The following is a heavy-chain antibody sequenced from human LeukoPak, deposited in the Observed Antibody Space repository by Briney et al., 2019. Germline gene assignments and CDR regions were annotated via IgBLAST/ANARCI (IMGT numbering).Heavy chain of an antibody. V-gene: IGHV3-23*01. CDR3: AKISRDGYNNFDY. D-gene: IGHD5-24*01. CDR1: GFTFSSYG. J-gene: IGHJ4*02. Sequence: GGTLRLSCAASGFTFSSYGMSWVRQAPGKGLEWVSAISGSGGSTYYADSVKGRFTISRDNSKNTLYLQMNSLRAEDTAVYYCAKISRDGYNNFDYWGQGTLVTVSS. CDR2: ISGSGGST.